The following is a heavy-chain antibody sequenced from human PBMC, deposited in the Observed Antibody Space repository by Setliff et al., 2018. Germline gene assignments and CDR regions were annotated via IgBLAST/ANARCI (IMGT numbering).Heavy chain of an antibody. CDR2: VFYSGAT. D-gene: IGHD6-19*01. Sequence: SETLSLTCTVSGGSLSGASIVTWIRQPPGKGLEFIGYVFYSGATKYDPSLKSRVTISLDTSKNQFSLNLTSVTAADTAVYYCARASSGWYSAYYYYMDVWGKGTTVTVSS. CDR3: ARASSGWYSAYYYYMDV. CDR1: GGSLSGAS. J-gene: IGHJ6*03. V-gene: IGHV4-59*08.